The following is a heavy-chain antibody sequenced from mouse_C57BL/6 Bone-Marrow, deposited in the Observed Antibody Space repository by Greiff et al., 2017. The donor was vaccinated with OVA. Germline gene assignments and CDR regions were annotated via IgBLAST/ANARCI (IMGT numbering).Heavy chain of an antibody. CDR1: GFSLTSYG. V-gene: IGHV2-2*01. J-gene: IGHJ3*01. D-gene: IGHD1-1*01. CDR2: IWRGGST. CDR3: ATFDGSSSGFAY. Sequence: QVQLQQSGPAPMHPSHSLSITCTVSGFSLTSYGVHWVRQSPGKGLEWLGVIWRGGSTDYNAAFISRLSISKDNSKCQVFFKMTSLQADDTARDYCATFDGSSSGFAYWGQGTLVTVSA.